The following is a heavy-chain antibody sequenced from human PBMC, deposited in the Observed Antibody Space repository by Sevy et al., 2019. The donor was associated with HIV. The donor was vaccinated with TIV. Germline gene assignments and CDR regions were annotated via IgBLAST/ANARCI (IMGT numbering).Heavy chain of an antibody. J-gene: IGHJ4*02. Sequence: GESLKISCAASGFTFSSYAMSWVRQAPGKGLEWVSAISGSGGSTYYADSVKGRFTISRDNSKNTLYLQMNSLRAEDTAVYYCAKDRYYDSSGYYYWGQGTLVTVSS. CDR3: AKDRYYDSSGYYY. D-gene: IGHD3-22*01. CDR2: ISGSGGST. CDR1: GFTFSSYA. V-gene: IGHV3-23*01.